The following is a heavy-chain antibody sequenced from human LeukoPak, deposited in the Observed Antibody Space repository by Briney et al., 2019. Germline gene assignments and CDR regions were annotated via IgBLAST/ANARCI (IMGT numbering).Heavy chain of an antibody. Sequence: GGSLRLSCAASGFTFDDYAMHWVRQAPGKGLEWVSGISWNSGDIVYADSVKGRFTISRDNAKNSLYLQMNSLRAEDMALYYCAKSFHSFIIGLWDYWGQGTLVTVSS. V-gene: IGHV3-9*03. CDR3: AKSFHSFIIGLWDY. CDR1: GFTFDDYA. J-gene: IGHJ4*02. D-gene: IGHD1-26*01. CDR2: ISWNSGDI.